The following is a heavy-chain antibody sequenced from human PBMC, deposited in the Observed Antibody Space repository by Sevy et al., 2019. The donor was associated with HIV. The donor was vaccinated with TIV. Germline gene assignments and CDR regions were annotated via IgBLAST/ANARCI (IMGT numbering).Heavy chain of an antibody. Sequence: GGSLRLSCAASGFTFSSYWMSWVRQAPGKGLEWVANIKQDGSEKYYVESVKGRFTISRDNAKNSLYLQMNSLRAEDTAVYYCARNYGDYEAYYYYGMDVWGQGTTVTVSS. CDR2: IKQDGSEK. CDR1: GFTFSSYW. CDR3: ARNYGDYEAYYYYGMDV. D-gene: IGHD4-17*01. J-gene: IGHJ6*02. V-gene: IGHV3-7*03.